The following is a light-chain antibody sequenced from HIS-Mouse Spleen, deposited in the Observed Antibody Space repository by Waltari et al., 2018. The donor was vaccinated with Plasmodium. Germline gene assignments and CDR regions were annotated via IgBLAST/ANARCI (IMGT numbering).Light chain of an antibody. Sequence: QSDLTQPPSASGSPGQSVTISCTGTSSDVGGYNYVSWYQQHPGKPPKLMIYEVSKRPSGVPDRFSGSKSGNTASLTVSGLQAEDEADYYCSSYAGSNNLVFGGGTKLTVL. CDR1: SSDVGGYNY. V-gene: IGLV2-8*01. CDR3: SSYAGSNNLV. J-gene: IGLJ2*01. CDR2: EVS.